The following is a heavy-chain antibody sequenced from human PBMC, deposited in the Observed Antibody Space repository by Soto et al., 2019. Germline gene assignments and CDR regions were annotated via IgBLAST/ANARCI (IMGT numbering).Heavy chain of an antibody. Sequence: PGGSLRLSCAASGFTFSNYSMHWVRQAPGKGLEWVAVISKDGDKKYHADSVKGRFTISRDNSKNTLYLQVNSLRPEDTAVYYCAREWTVANPGYWGQGTQVTVSS. J-gene: IGHJ4*02. D-gene: IGHD5-12*01. CDR1: GFTFSNYS. CDR3: AREWTVANPGY. CDR2: ISKDGDKK. V-gene: IGHV3-30-3*01.